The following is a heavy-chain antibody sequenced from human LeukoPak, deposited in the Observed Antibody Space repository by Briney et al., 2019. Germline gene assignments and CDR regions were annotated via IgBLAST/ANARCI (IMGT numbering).Heavy chain of an antibody. CDR1: GYTFTDYY. CDR2: INPNSGDT. D-gene: IGHD3-22*01. V-gene: IGHV1-2*02. J-gene: IGHJ4*02. Sequence: ASVKVSCKASGYTFTDYYIHWVRQAPGQGLEWLGWINPNSGDTNYVQKFQGRVTMTRDTSISTAYMELSGLTSDGTAMYYCARGPNYYASSGYHYFDYWGQGTLVTVSS. CDR3: ARGPNYYASSGYHYFDY.